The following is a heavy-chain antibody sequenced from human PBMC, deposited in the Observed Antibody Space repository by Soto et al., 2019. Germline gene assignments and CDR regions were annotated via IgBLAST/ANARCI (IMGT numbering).Heavy chain of an antibody. V-gene: IGHV1-18*01. D-gene: IGHD6-19*01. CDR3: ARAVAVAADFDY. J-gene: IGHJ4*02. CDR2: ISAYNGNT. Sequence: ASVKVSCKASGYTFTSYGISWVRQAPGQGLEWMGWISAYNGNTNYAQKVQGRVTITRDTSASTAYMELSSLRSEDTAVYYCARAVAVAADFDYWGQGTLVTVSS. CDR1: GYTFTSYG.